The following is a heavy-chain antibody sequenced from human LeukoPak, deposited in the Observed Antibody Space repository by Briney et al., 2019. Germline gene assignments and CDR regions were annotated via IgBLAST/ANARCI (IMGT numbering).Heavy chain of an antibody. D-gene: IGHD3-3*01. J-gene: IGHJ4*02. V-gene: IGHV1-69*05. CDR1: GGTFSSYA. CDR3: ASPTTYDFWSGYYMFDY. Sequence: SVKVSCEASGGTFSSYAISWVRQAPGQGLEWMGGIIPIFGTANYAQKFQGRVTITTDESTSTAYMELSSLRSEDTAVYYCASPTTYDFWSGYYMFDYWGQGTLVTVSS. CDR2: IIPIFGTA.